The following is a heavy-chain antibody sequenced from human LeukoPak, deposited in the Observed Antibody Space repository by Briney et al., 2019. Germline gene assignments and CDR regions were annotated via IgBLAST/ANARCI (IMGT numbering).Heavy chain of an antibody. CDR1: GGSISSYY. J-gene: IGHJ4*02. CDR3: AKDITSGGPYKIAAAEFRFDY. D-gene: IGHD6-13*01. CDR2: IYYSGST. V-gene: IGHV4-59*01. Sequence: SETLSLTCTVSGGSISSYYWSWIRQPPGKGLEWIGYIYYSGSTNYNPSLKSRVTISVDTSKNQFSLKLSSVTAADTALYYCAKDITSGGPYKIAAAEFRFDYWGQGTLVTVSS.